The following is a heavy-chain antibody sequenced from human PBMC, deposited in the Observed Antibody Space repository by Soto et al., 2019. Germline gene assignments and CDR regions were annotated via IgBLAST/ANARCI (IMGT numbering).Heavy chain of an antibody. J-gene: IGHJ5*02. CDR3: ARVGVADLLNNWFDP. Sequence: GESLKISCKGSGYSFTSYWIGWVRQMPGKGLEWMGIIYPGDSDTRYSPSFQGQVTISADKSISTAYLQWSSLKASDTAMYYCARVGVADLLNNWFDPWGQGTLVTVSS. CDR2: IYPGDSDT. V-gene: IGHV5-51*01. CDR1: GYSFTSYW. D-gene: IGHD6-19*01.